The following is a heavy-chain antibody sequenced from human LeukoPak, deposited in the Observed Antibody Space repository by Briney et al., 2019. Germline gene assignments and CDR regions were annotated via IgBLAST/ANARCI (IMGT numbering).Heavy chain of an antibody. CDR3: ARPGGSGSYYNDNYFDY. CDR1: GGTFSSYA. J-gene: IGHJ4*02. V-gene: IGHV1-69*13. D-gene: IGHD3-10*01. Sequence: GASVKVSCKASGGTFSSYAISWVRQAPGQGLEWMGGIIPIFSTANYAQKFQGRVTITADESTSTAYMELSSLRSEDTAVYYCARPGGSGSYYNDNYFDYWGQGTLVTVSS. CDR2: IIPIFSTA.